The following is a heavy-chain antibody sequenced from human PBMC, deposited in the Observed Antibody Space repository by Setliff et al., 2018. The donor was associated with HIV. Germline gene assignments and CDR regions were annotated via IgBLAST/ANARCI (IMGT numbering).Heavy chain of an antibody. CDR2: INVGNGNT. CDR1: GYTFSSYV. V-gene: IGHV1-3*01. Sequence: ASVKVSCKASGYTFSSYVMQWVRQAPGQRLDWMGWINVGNGNTKSSEKFQGRVTITRDTSASTAYMELNSLRSVDTALYYCARYGGPGSAWGDYSYYYTMDVWGKGTTVTVSS. J-gene: IGHJ6*03. CDR3: ARYGGPGSAWGDYSYYYTMDV. D-gene: IGHD6-19*01.